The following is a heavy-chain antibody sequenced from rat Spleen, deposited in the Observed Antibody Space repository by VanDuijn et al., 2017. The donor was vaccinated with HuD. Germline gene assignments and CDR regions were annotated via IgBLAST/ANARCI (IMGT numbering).Heavy chain of an antibody. J-gene: IGHJ2*01. Sequence: EVQLVESGGGLVQPGRSLKLSCVASGFTFNNYWMTWIRQGPGKGLEWVASITNAAGKVYYPESVKGRFTISRDNAKRTLYLEMNSLRSEDTATYYCATRDNNWGYWGQGVMATVSS. CDR1: GFTFNNYW. V-gene: IGHV5-31*01. CDR2: ITNAAGKV. CDR3: ATRDNNWGY. D-gene: IGHD1-10*01.